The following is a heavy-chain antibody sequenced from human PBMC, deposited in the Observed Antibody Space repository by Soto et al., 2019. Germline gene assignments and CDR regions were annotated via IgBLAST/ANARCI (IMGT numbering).Heavy chain of an antibody. CDR1: GFIVINFY. CDR3: ARGTVGGTYDFCH. D-gene: IGHD3-3*01. J-gene: IGHJ4*02. Sequence: GGSLRLSCAVSGFIVINFYMTWVRQAPWKGLEWVSVISSGGSTYYADSVKGRFTISRDNSKNTLFLEMNSLRAGDTAVYYCARGTVGGTYDFCHGGQGTLVTVSS. V-gene: IGHV3-66*01. CDR2: ISSGGST.